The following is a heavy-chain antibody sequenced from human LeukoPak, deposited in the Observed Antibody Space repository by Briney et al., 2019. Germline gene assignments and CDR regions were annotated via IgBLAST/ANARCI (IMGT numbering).Heavy chain of an antibody. V-gene: IGHV5-51*01. CDR1: GYTFFTYW. J-gene: IGHJ4*02. CDR2: IYPGDSDA. Sequence: GESLKISCKGSGYTFFTYWIGWVRQMPGKGLEWMGIIYPGDSDARYSPSLQGQVTISADKSISTAYLQWSSLKASDTAMYYCARLLRNIAAAVYYFDYWGQGTLVTVSS. D-gene: IGHD6-13*01. CDR3: ARLLRNIAAAVYYFDY.